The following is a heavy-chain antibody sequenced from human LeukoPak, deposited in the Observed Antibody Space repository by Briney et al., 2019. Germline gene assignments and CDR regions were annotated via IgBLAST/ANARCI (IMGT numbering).Heavy chain of an antibody. CDR2: INHSGST. Sequence: PSETLSLTCAVYGGSFSGHYWSWIRQPPGKGLEWIGEINHSGSTNYNPSLKSRVTISVDTSKNQFSLKLSSVTAADTAMYYCARVSRVVVVPAASFRFDPWGQGTLVTVSS. D-gene: IGHD2-2*01. CDR1: GGSFSGHY. CDR3: ARVSRVVVVPAASFRFDP. V-gene: IGHV4-34*01. J-gene: IGHJ5*02.